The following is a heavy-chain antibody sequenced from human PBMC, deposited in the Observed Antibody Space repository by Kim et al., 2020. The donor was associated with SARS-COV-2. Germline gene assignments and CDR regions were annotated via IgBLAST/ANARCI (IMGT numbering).Heavy chain of an antibody. CDR3: ARDSSWGRWELGY. V-gene: IGHV3-66*02. J-gene: IGHJ4*02. D-gene: IGHD1-26*01. Sequence: GGSLRLSCAASGFTVSSNYMSWVRQAPGKGLEWVSVIYSGGSTYYADSVKGRFTISRDNSKNTLYLQMNSLRAEDTAVYYCARDSSWGRWELGYWGQGTLVTVSS. CDR1: GFTVSSNY. CDR2: IYSGGST.